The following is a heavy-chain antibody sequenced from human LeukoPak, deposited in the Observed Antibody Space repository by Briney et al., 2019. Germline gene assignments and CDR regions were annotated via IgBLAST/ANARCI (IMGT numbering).Heavy chain of an antibody. CDR3: ARNARGHSSPLFDY. CDR2: IYYSGST. CDR1: GGSISSGGYY. D-gene: IGHD6-13*01. Sequence: PSQTLSLTCTVSGGSISSGGYYWSWIRQHPGKGLEWIGYIYYSGSTNYNPSLKSRVTISVDRSKNQFSLKLSSVTAADTAVYYCARNARGHSSPLFDYWGQGTLVTVSS. V-gene: IGHV4-31*03. J-gene: IGHJ4*02.